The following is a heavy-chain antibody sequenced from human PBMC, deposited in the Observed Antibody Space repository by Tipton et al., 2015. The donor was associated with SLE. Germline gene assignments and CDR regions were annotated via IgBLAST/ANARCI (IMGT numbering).Heavy chain of an antibody. Sequence: TLSLTCTVSGGSIRSYYWSWIRLTPGKGLEWIGDIYYRGSPYYRESTTYNPSLESRATMSLDTPKNQFSLKLSSVTAADTAIYFCAREAKDFFDISNYGGFDNWSQGTLVTVSS. J-gene: IGHJ4*02. D-gene: IGHD3-16*01. CDR1: GGSIRSYY. CDR3: AREAKDFFDISNYGGFDN. CDR2: IYYRGSPYYREST. V-gene: IGHV4-59*12.